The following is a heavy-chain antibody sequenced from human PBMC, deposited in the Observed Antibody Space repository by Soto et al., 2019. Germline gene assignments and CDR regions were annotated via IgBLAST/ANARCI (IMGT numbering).Heavy chain of an antibody. CDR2: ISSSSIYI. CDR3: AREIAVAGMFEGGEVYYYYGMDV. D-gene: IGHD6-19*01. CDR1: GFTFSSYS. J-gene: IGHJ6*02. Sequence: GGSLRLSCAASGFTFSSYSMNWVRQAPGKGLEWVSSISSSSIYIYYADSVKGRFTISRDNAKNSLYLQMNSLRAEDTAVYYCAREIAVAGMFEGGEVYYYYGMDVWGQGTTVTVSS. V-gene: IGHV3-21*01.